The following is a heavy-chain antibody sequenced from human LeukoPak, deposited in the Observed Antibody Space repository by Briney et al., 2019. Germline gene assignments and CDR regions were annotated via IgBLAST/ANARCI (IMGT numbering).Heavy chain of an antibody. CDR1: GESFSGYY. J-gene: IGHJ5*02. V-gene: IGHV4-34*01. Sequence: SETLSLTCAVYGESFSGYYWSWIRQPPGKGLEWMGEINHSGSTNYNPSLKSRVTISVDTSKNQFSLKLSSVTAADTAVYYCARGRYDFWSGYYAINWFDPWGQGTLVTVSS. CDR2: INHSGST. D-gene: IGHD3-3*01. CDR3: ARGRYDFWSGYYAINWFDP.